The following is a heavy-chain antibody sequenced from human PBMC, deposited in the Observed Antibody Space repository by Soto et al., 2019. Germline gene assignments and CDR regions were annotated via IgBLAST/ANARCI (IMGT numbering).Heavy chain of an antibody. Sequence: GKGREWVANIKQDGSEKYYVDSVKGRFTISRDNAKNSLYLQMNSLRAEDTAVYYCAREARITIFGVVEYYFDYWGQGTLVTVSS. CDR2: IKQDGSEK. J-gene: IGHJ4*02. D-gene: IGHD3-3*01. V-gene: IGHV3-7*01. CDR3: AREARITIFGVVEYYFDY.